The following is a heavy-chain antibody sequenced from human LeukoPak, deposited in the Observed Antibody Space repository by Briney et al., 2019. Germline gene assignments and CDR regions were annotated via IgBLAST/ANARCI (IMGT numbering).Heavy chain of an antibody. CDR1: GFTFSSYG. CDR3: ARGYCSGGSCYQFDY. J-gene: IGHJ4*02. Sequence: PGRSLRLSCAASGFTFSSYGMHWVRQAPGKGLEWVAVIWYDGSNKYYADSVKGRFTISRDNSKNTLYLQMNSLRAEDTAVYYCARGYCSGGSCYQFDYWGQGTLVTVS. D-gene: IGHD2-15*01. V-gene: IGHV3-33*01. CDR2: IWYDGSNK.